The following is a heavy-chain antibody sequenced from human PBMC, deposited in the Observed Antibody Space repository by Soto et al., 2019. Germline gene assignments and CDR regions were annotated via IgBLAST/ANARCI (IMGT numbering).Heavy chain of an antibody. V-gene: IGHV1-69*12. CDR1: GGTFSNYA. CDR2: IIPIDATV. CDR3: ARDLLGFGYTYGDV. D-gene: IGHD3-10*01. Sequence: QVQLVQSGAEVKKPGSSVKVSCKASGGTFSNYALISWVRQAPGQGLDWMGGIIPIDATVNYAQKFQGRITITADESTTTAYMDLGSLRSEDTAVYYCARDLLGFGYTYGDVWGQGTTVTVSS. J-gene: IGHJ6*01.